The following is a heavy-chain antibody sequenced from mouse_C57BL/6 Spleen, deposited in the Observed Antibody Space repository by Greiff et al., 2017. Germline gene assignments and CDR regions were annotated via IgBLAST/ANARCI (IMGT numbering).Heavy chain of an antibody. V-gene: IGHV10-3*01. CDR3: VRDRTMVATGYFDV. CDR1: GFTFNTYA. CDR2: IRSKSSNYAT. J-gene: IGHJ1*03. Sequence: EVMLVESGGGLVQPKGSLKLSCAASGFTFNTYAMHWVRQAPGKGLEWVARIRSKSSNYATYYADSVKDRFTISRDDSQSMLYLQMNNLKTEDTAMYYCVRDRTMVATGYFDVWGTGTTVTVSS. D-gene: IGHD2-2*01.